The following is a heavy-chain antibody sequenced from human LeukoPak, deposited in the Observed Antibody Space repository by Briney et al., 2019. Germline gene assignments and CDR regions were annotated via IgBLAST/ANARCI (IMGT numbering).Heavy chain of an antibody. CDR2: IRYDGSNT. CDR1: GFSFSDYD. Sequence: GGSLRLSCAASGFSFSDYDIHWVRLAPGKGLEWVTFIRYDGSNTYAESVKGRFTISRDNSKNTLYLQMNSLRAEDTAVYYCANGGGRTLLVDYWGQGTLVTVSS. V-gene: IGHV3-30*02. CDR3: ANGGGRTLLVDY. J-gene: IGHJ4*02. D-gene: IGHD2-21*02.